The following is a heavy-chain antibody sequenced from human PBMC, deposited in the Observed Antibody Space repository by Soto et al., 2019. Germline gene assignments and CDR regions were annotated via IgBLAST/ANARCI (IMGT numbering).Heavy chain of an antibody. CDR2: IYYSGST. Sequence: PSETLSLTCTVSGGSISSYYWSWIRQPPGKGLEWIGYIYYSGSTNYNPSLKSRVTISVDTSKNQFSLKLSSVTAADTAVYYCARHRVVVVVAPSGDDSYAFDIWGQGTMVTVSS. V-gene: IGHV4-59*08. CDR3: ARHRVVVVVAPSGDDSYAFDI. J-gene: IGHJ3*02. CDR1: GGSISSYY. D-gene: IGHD2-15*01.